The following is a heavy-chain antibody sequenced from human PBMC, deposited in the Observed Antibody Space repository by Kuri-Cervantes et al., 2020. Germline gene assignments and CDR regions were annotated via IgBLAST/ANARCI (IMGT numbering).Heavy chain of an antibody. CDR2: IIPIFGTA. V-gene: IGHV1-69*05. Sequence: SVKVSCKASGGTFSSYAISWVRQAPGQGLEWMGGIIPIFGTANYAQKFQGRVTITTDESTSTAYMELSSLRSEDTAVYYCARSHSGSLMGFYYYYYMDVWGKGTTVTVSS. CDR3: ARSHSGSLMGFYYYYYMDV. J-gene: IGHJ6*03. CDR1: GGTFSSYA. D-gene: IGHD1-26*01.